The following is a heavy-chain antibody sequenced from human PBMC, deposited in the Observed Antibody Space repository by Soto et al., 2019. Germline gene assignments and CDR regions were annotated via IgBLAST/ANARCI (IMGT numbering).Heavy chain of an antibody. V-gene: IGHV4-4*07. CDR3: AREGEWELLSRLEFDYYYYGMDV. J-gene: IGHJ6*02. CDR2: IYTSGST. D-gene: IGHD1-26*01. Sequence: PSETLSLTCTVSGGSISSYYWSWIRQPAGKGLEWIGRIYTSGSTNYNPSLKSRVTMSVDTSKNQFSLKLSSATAADTAVYYWAREGEWELLSRLEFDYYYYGMDVWGQGTTVTVSS. CDR1: GGSISSYY.